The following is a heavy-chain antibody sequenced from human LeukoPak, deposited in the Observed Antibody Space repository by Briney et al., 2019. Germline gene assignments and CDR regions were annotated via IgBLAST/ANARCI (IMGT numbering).Heavy chain of an antibody. Sequence: PSETLSLTSTVSGGSISSSSYYWGWIRQPPGKGLEWIGSIYYSGSTYYNPSLKSRVTISVDTSKNQFSLKLSSVTAADTAVYYCARRKYYYDSSGYYYVGYDAFDIWGQGTMVTVSS. D-gene: IGHD3-22*01. CDR3: ARRKYYYDSSGYYYVGYDAFDI. J-gene: IGHJ3*02. CDR1: GGSISSSSYY. CDR2: IYYSGST. V-gene: IGHV4-39*01.